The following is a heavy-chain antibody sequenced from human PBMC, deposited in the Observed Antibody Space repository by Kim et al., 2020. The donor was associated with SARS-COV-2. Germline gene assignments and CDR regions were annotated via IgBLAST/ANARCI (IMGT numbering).Heavy chain of an antibody. Sequence: ASVKVSCKASGYTFTSYAMHWVRQAPGQRLEWMGWINAGNGNTKYSQKFQGRVTITRDTSASTAYMELSSLRSEDTAVYYCARAKVVVTPPLGYYGMDVWGQGTTVTVSS. CDR2: INAGNGNT. V-gene: IGHV1-3*01. CDR3: ARAKVVVTPPLGYYGMDV. D-gene: IGHD2-21*02. CDR1: GYTFTSYA. J-gene: IGHJ6*02.